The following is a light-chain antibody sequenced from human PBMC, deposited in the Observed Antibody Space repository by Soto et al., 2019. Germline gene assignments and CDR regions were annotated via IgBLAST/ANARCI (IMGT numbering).Light chain of an antibody. Sequence: DIVMTQSPISLPVTLGEPASISCRSSQSLLHSNGYTYLDWYLQKPGQSPKLLIYLSSNRASGVPDRFSGSGSGTDFTLKISRVEAEDVGVYYCMQALQTPLTFGGGTKVEIK. CDR3: MQALQTPLT. V-gene: IGKV2-28*01. CDR2: LSS. J-gene: IGKJ4*01. CDR1: QSLLHSNGYTY.